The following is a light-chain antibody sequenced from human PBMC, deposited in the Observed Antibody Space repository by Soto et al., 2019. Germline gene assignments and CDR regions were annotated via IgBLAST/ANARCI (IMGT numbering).Light chain of an antibody. CDR1: NSDVGGYNF. V-gene: IGLV2-23*01. Sequence: QSVLTQPASVSGSPGQSITISCTGTNSDVGGYNFVSWYQQDPGKAPKLLIYEASKRPSGVSSRFSGSKSGNTASLTISGLQAEDEADYFCCSYAGSNNVVFGGGTKLTVL. CDR2: EAS. CDR3: CSYAGSNNVV. J-gene: IGLJ2*01.